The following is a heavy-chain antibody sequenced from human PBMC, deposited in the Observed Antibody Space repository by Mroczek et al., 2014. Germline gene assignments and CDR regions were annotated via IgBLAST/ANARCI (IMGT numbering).Heavy chain of an antibody. CDR3: AKDLAYGSGNN. D-gene: IGHD3-10*01. CDR1: GFTFDDYA. Sequence: ESGGGLVQPGRSLRLSCAASGFTFDDYAMHWVRQAPGKGLEWVSGISWNSGSIGYADSVKGRFTISRDNAKNSLYLQMNSLRAEDTALYYCAKDLAYGSGNNWGQGTLVTVSS. CDR2: ISWNSGSI. J-gene: IGHJ4*02. V-gene: IGHV3-9*01.